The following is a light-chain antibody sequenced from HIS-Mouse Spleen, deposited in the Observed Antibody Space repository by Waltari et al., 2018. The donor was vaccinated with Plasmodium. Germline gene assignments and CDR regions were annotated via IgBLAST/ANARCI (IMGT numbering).Light chain of an antibody. Sequence: QSALTQPASVSGSPGQSITISCTGTSSDVGSYKLVSWYQQHPGKAPKLMIYAGSKRPAGVSNRFLGSKSGNTASLTISGLQAEDEADYYCCSYAGSSTRWVFGGGTKLTVL. CDR1: SSDVGSYKL. J-gene: IGLJ3*02. CDR3: CSYAGSSTRWV. CDR2: AGS. V-gene: IGLV2-23*01.